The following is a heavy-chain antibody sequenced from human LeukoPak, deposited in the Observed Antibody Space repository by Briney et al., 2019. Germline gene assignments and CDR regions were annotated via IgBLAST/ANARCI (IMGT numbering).Heavy chain of an antibody. CDR1: GGSISSYY. J-gene: IGHJ3*02. CDR2: IYYSGST. V-gene: IGHV4-59*01. Sequence: PSQTLSLTCTVSGGSISSYYWSWIRQPPGKGLEWIGYIYYSGSTNYNPSLKSRVTISVDTSKNQFSLKLSSATAADTAVYYCARGNSDDAFDIWGQGTMVTVSS. D-gene: IGHD1-7*01. CDR3: ARGNSDDAFDI.